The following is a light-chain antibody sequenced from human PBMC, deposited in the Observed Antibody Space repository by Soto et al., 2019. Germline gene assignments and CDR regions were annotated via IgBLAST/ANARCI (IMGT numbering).Light chain of an antibody. CDR2: GAS. V-gene: IGKV3-20*01. CDR1: QSVSSSY. Sequence: ETVLTQSPGTLSLSPEERATLSCRASQSVSSSYLAWYQQKPGQAPRPLIYGASSRAIGIPDRFSGSGSGTDFTLTISRLEPEDFAVYYCQQYGSSPWTFGQGTKVDIK. CDR3: QQYGSSPWT. J-gene: IGKJ1*01.